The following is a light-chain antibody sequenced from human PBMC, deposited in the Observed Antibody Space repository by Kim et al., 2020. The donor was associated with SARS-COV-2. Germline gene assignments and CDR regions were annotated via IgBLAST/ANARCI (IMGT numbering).Light chain of an antibody. CDR1: QSVSSSY. CDR3: QQYGSSSYT. Sequence: LSPGERATLSCRASQSVSSSYLAWYQQKPGQAPRLLIYGASSRATGIPDRFSGGGSGTDFTLTISRLEPEDFAVYYCQQYGSSSYTFGQGTKLEI. CDR2: GAS. J-gene: IGKJ2*01. V-gene: IGKV3-20*01.